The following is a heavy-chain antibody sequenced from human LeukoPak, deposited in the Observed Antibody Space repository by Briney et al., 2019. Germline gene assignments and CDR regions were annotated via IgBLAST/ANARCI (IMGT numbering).Heavy chain of an antibody. CDR1: GYTFTGYY. V-gene: IGHV1-2*02. Sequence: AASVKVSCKASGYTFTGYYMHWVRQAPGQGLEWMGWINPNSGGTNYAQKFQGRVTMTRDTSISTAYMELSRLRSDDTAVYYCARDGPYGDYQYYYYYMDVWGKGTTVTISS. J-gene: IGHJ6*03. D-gene: IGHD4-17*01. CDR3: ARDGPYGDYQYYYYYMDV. CDR2: INPNSGGT.